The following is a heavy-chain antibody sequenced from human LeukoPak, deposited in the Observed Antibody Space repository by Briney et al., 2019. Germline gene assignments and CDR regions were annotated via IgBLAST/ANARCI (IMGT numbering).Heavy chain of an antibody. CDR3: ASLWFGGTRGNVAAFDI. V-gene: IGHV3-20*01. D-gene: IGHD3-10*01. CDR1: GFTFDDYG. Sequence: GGSLRLSCAASGFTFDDYGMSWVRQAPGKGLEWVSGINWNGGSTGYADSVKGRFTISRDNAKNFLYLQMNSLRAEDTALYHCASLWFGGTRGNVAAFDIWGQGTMVTVSS. CDR2: INWNGGST. J-gene: IGHJ3*02.